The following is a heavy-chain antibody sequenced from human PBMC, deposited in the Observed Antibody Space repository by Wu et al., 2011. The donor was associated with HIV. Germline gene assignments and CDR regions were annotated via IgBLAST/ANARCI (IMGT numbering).Heavy chain of an antibody. CDR3: ARDLGREYYDY. Sequence: QVQLVQSGAEVKKPGASVKVSCKASGYSFTRYDINWVRQATGQRLEWMGWINPNSGGTNYAQKFQGRVTMTRDTSISTAYMELSRLRSDDTAVYYCARDLGREYYDYWGQGTLVTVSS. V-gene: IGHV1-2*02. CDR1: GYSFTRYD. D-gene: IGHD2/OR15-2a*01. J-gene: IGHJ4*02. CDR2: INPNSGGT.